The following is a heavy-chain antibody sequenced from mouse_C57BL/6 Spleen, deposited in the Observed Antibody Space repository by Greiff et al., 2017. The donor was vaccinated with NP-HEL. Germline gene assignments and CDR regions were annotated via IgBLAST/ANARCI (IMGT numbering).Heavy chain of an antibody. Sequence: VQLQQSGPELVKPGASVKISCKASGYAFSSSWMNWVKQRPGKGLEWIGRIYPGDGDTNYNGKFKGKATLTADKSSSTAYMQLSSLTSEDSAVYFCAREGIKAYFDYWGQGTTLTVSS. CDR2: IYPGDGDT. CDR3: AREGIKAYFDY. V-gene: IGHV1-82*01. J-gene: IGHJ2*01. D-gene: IGHD2-4*01. CDR1: GYAFSSSW.